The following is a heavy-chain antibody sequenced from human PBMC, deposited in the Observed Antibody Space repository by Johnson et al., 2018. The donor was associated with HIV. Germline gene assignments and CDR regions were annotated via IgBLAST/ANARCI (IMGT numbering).Heavy chain of an antibody. J-gene: IGHJ3*02. CDR3: ARGGWDLRDPFDI. CDR2: ISYDEINR. V-gene: IGHV3-30*04. CDR1: GFTFSTYT. Sequence: QVQVLESGGGVVQPGRSLRLSCAASGFTFSTYTMHWVRQAPGKGLEWVALISYDEINRYYADSVKGRFTISRDNSKNTLYLQMNSLRAEDTAVYYCARGGWDLRDPFDIWGQGTMVTVSS. D-gene: IGHD1-26*01.